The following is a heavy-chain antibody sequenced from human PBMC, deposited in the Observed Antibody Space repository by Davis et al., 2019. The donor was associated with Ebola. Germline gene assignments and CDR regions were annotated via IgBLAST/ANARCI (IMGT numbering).Heavy chain of an antibody. V-gene: IGHV3-74*03. CDR1: GFTFSSYW. D-gene: IGHD5/OR15-5a*01. CDR2: INRDGSTT. Sequence: GESLKISCAASGFTFSSYWMHWVRQAPGKGLVWVSCINRDGSTTTYADSVKGRFTISRDNAKNTLYLQMNSLRAEDTAVYYCARSNVWGQGTTVTVSS. CDR3: ARSNV. J-gene: IGHJ6*02.